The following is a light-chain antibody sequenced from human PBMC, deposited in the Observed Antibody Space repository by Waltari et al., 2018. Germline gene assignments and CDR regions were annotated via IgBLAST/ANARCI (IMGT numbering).Light chain of an antibody. CDR3: QQANSFPFT. V-gene: IGKV1-16*01. Sequence: DIQMTQSPSSLAASVGDRVTITCRASQGISKFLAWFRQKPGKAPESLIYGASSLQSGVPSRFSGSGSGTDFTLTISSLQPEDFASYYCQQANSFPFTFGPGTKVDIK. CDR2: GAS. J-gene: IGKJ3*01. CDR1: QGISKF.